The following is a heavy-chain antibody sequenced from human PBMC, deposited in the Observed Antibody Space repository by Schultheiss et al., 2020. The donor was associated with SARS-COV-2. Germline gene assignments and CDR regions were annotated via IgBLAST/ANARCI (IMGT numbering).Heavy chain of an antibody. CDR3: ARGVGDWNARNWFDP. J-gene: IGHJ5*02. D-gene: IGHD1-1*01. CDR1: GYTFTSYD. V-gene: IGHV1-8*01. Sequence: ASVKVSCKASGYTFTSYDINWVRQATGQGLEWMGWMNPNSGNTGYAQKLQGRVTMTTDTSTSTAYMELRSLRSDDTAVYYCARGVGDWNARNWFDPWGQGTLVTVSS. CDR2: MNPNSGNT.